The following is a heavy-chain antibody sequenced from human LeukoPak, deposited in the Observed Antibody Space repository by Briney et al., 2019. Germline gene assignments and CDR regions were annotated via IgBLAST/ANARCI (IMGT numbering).Heavy chain of an antibody. D-gene: IGHD3-22*01. CDR3: ARGGDSSTYYLLDAFDI. CDR1: GGSFSGYY. V-gene: IGHV4-34*01. J-gene: IGHJ3*02. CDR2: INHSGST. Sequence: PSETLSLTCAVYGGSFSGYYWSWIRQPPGKGLEGIGEINHSGSTNYNPSLKSRVTISVDTSKNQFSLKLSSVTAADTAVYYCARGGDSSTYYLLDAFDIWGQGTMVTVSS.